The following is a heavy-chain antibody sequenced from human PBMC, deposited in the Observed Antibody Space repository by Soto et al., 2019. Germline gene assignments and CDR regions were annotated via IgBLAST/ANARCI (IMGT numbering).Heavy chain of an antibody. CDR3: AKGQGWLQFLFDY. D-gene: IGHD5-12*01. CDR1: GFTFSSYG. Sequence: GGSLRLSCAASGFTFSSYGMHWVRQAPGKGLEWVAVISYDGSNKYYADSVKGRFTISRDNSKNTLYLQMNSLRAKDTAVYYCAKGQGWLQFLFDYWGQGTLVTVSS. V-gene: IGHV3-30*18. CDR2: ISYDGSNK. J-gene: IGHJ4*02.